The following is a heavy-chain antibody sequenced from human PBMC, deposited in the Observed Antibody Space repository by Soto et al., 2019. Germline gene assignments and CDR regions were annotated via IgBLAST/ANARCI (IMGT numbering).Heavy chain of an antibody. D-gene: IGHD3-3*02. CDR3: ARDKDRAQLGGNYYYILDV. Sequence: GASVKVSCKASGYTLTSYDINWVRQATGQGLEWMGWMNPNSGNTGYAQKFQGRVTITADESTSTAYMELSGLRSDDTAVYYCARDKDRAQLGGNYYYILDVWGQGTTVTVSS. V-gene: IGHV1-8*01. CDR2: MNPNSGNT. J-gene: IGHJ6*02. CDR1: GYTLTSYD.